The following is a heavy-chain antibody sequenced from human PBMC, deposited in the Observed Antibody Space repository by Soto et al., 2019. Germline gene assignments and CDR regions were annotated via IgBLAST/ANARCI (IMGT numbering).Heavy chain of an antibody. Sequence: ASVKVSCKASGYTFTSYAMHWVRQAPGQRLEWVGWVNAGNGNTKYSQKFQGRVTITRDTSASTAYMELSSLRSEDTAVYYCARSAVAGFVDYWGQGTLVTVSS. J-gene: IGHJ4*02. CDR3: ARSAVAGFVDY. CDR2: VNAGNGNT. CDR1: GYTFTSYA. D-gene: IGHD6-19*01. V-gene: IGHV1-3*01.